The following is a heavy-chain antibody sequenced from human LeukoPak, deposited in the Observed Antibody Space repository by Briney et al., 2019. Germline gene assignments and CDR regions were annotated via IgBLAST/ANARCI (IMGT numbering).Heavy chain of an antibody. J-gene: IGHJ6*03. CDR2: MYHSGST. Sequence: SETLSLTCTVSGYSISSGYYWGWIRQPPGKGLEWIGSMYHSGSTYYNPSLKSRVTISVDTSKNQFSLKLSSVTAADTAVYYCARVVRGSFYYYMDVWGKGTTVTISS. CDR1: GYSISSGYY. CDR3: ARVVRGSFYYYMDV. V-gene: IGHV4-38-2*02. D-gene: IGHD3-10*02.